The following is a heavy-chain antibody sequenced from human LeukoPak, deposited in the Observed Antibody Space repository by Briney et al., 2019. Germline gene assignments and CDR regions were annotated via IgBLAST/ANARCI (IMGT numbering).Heavy chain of an antibody. J-gene: IGHJ4*02. Sequence: GGSLRLPCAGSGFTSGFPFSSFSMHWVRQAPGKGPEWVSVISYDGSDKQYADSVRGRFTISRDNSKSTVFLQMNGLTVEDTATYYCARDPAAAGFDSWGQGTLVTVSS. D-gene: IGHD6-13*01. CDR1: GFPFSSFS. V-gene: IGHV3-30*04. CDR2: ISYDGSDK. CDR3: ARDPAAAGFDS.